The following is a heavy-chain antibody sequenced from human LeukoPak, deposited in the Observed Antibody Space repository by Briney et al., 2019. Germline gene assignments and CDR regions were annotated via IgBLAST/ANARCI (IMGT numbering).Heavy chain of an antibody. D-gene: IGHD6-13*01. CDR1: GFTVSSNY. CDR3: ARDQHRYYYGMDV. CDR2: IYSGGST. V-gene: IGHV3-66*01. J-gene: IGHJ6*02. Sequence: GGSLRLSCAASGFTVSSNYMSWVRQAPGKGLEWVSVIYSGGSTYYADSVKGRFTISRDNSKNTLYLQMNSLRAADTAVYYCARDQHRYYYGMDVWDQGTTVTVSS.